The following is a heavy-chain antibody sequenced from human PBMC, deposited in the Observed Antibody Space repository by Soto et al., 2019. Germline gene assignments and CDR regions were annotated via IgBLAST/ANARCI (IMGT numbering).Heavy chain of an antibody. V-gene: IGHV6-1*01. CDR2: TYYRSKWYN. J-gene: IGHJ6*02. CDR3: ARDLFRLSQLLRNYYYYGMDV. D-gene: IGHD2-2*01. Sequence: PSQTLSLTCAISGDSFSSNIAAWNWIRQSPSRGLEWLGRTYYRSKWYNDYAVSVKSRITINPDTSKNQFSLQLNSVTPEDTAVYYCARDLFRLSQLLRNYYYYGMDVWGQGTKVTSP. CDR1: GDSFSSNIAA.